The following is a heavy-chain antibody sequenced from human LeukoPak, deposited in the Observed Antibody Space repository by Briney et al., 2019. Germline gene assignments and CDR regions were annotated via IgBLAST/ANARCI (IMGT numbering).Heavy chain of an antibody. D-gene: IGHD3-10*01. CDR2: IGAYNGNT. Sequence: ASVKVSCKASGYTFTNYGISWVRQAPGQGREWRGWIGAYNGNTNYAQKLQGRVTMTTDTSTSTAYMELRSLRSDDTAVYYCARVLWFDQNDAFDIWGQGTMVTVSS. CDR3: ARVLWFDQNDAFDI. J-gene: IGHJ3*02. V-gene: IGHV1-18*04. CDR1: GYTFTNYG.